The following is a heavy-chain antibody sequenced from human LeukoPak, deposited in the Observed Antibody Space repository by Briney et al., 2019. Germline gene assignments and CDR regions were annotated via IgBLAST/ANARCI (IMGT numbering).Heavy chain of an antibody. J-gene: IGHJ4*02. CDR3: AGGTGFIIKD. CDR1: GFTFSSYA. CDR2: ISGSGGST. Sequence: PGGSLRLSCAASGFTFSSYATSWVRQAPGKGLEWVSAISGSGGSTYYADSVKGRFTISRDNAKNSLYLQMNNLRVEDTAMYYCAGGTGFIIKDWGQGTLVTVSS. D-gene: IGHD3-9*01. V-gene: IGHV3-23*01.